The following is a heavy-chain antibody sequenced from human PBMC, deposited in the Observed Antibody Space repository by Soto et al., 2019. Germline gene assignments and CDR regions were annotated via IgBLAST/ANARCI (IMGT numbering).Heavy chain of an antibody. CDR2: ISWNSGSI. CDR3: AKEVVAATSWFDP. CDR1: GFTFDDYA. Sequence: DVQLVESGGGLVQPGRSLRLSCAASGFTFDDYAMHWVRQAPGKGLEWVSGISWNSGSIGYADSVKGRFTISRDNAKNSLYLQMNSLRAEDTALYYCAKEVVAATSWFDPWGQGTLVTVSS. J-gene: IGHJ5*02. V-gene: IGHV3-9*01. D-gene: IGHD2-15*01.